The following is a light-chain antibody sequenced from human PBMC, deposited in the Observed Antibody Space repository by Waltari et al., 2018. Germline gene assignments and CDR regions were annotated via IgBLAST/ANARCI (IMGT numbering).Light chain of an antibody. CDR2: EVY. CDR1: SNDIGNYNL. Sequence: QSALTQPASVSGSPGQSITISCTGTSNDIGNYNLVSWYQQHPGKAPKLMIYEVYNRPSGVSNRLSGAKSGNTASLTIFGLQAEDEADYYCCSYAGRSTWVFGGGTKVTVI. V-gene: IGLV2-23*02. CDR3: CSYAGRSTWV. J-gene: IGLJ3*02.